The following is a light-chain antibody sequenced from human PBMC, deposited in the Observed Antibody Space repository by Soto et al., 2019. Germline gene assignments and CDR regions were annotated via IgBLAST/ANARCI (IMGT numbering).Light chain of an antibody. CDR1: QSVGSNY. CDR3: QRYGSSQFT. J-gene: IGKJ3*01. V-gene: IGKV3-20*01. CDR2: GAS. Sequence: EIVLTQSPGTLSFSPGERATLSCRASQSVGSNYLAWYQQKPGQAPRLLIYGASSRATGIPDRFSGSGSGTDFTLTINRLEPEDFAVYYCQRYGSSQFTFGPGTKVDIK.